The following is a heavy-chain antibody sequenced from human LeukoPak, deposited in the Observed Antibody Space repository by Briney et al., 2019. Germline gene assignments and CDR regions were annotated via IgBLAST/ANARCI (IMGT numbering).Heavy chain of an antibody. CDR2: IRSKTKSYAT. CDR3: SRADDYDDYERHFQD. D-gene: IGHD4-17*01. V-gene: IGHV3-73*01. CDR1: GFTLSGSA. J-gene: IGHJ1*01. Sequence: GGSLRLSCAASGFTLSGSAMHWVRQASGRGLEWVGRIRSKTKSYATAYVASVKGRFSVSRGDSKNTAYLQMNSLKTEDTGVYYCSRADDYDDYERHFQDWGQGTLVTVSS.